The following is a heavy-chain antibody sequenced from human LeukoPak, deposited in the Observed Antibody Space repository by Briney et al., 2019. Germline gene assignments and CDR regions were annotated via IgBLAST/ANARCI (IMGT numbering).Heavy chain of an antibody. D-gene: IGHD5-18*01. CDR2: ISGSGGST. J-gene: IGHJ6*03. CDR1: GGSFSGYY. Sequence: ETLSLTCAVYGGSFSGYYWSWIRQPPGKGLEWVSSISGSGGSTYYADSVKGRFTISRDNSKNTLWLQMNSLRDEDTAVYYFAKTWTGRGYYSYGPSEYFSYMDVWGKGTTVTISS. V-gene: IGHV3-23*01. CDR3: AKTWTGRGYYSYGPSEYFSYMDV.